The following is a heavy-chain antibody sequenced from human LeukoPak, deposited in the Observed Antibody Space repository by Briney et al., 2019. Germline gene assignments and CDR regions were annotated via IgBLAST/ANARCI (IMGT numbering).Heavy chain of an antibody. V-gene: IGHV1-69*04. Sequence: GASVKVSCKASGYTFTSYGISWVRQAPGQGLEWMGRIIPILGIANYAQKFQGRVTITADKSTSTAYMELSSLRSEDTAVYYCARDESLGGHDYGDPSSKATVDYWGQGTLVTVSS. D-gene: IGHD4-17*01. J-gene: IGHJ4*02. CDR1: GYTFTSYG. CDR3: ARDESLGGHDYGDPSSKATVDY. CDR2: IIPILGIA.